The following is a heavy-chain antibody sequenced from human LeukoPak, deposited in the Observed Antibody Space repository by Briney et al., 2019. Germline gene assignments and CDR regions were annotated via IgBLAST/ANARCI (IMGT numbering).Heavy chain of an antibody. CDR3: ARGPSYFQH. J-gene: IGHJ1*01. Sequence: SQTLSLTCAISGDSVSSNSVTWNWIRQSPSRGLEWLGRTYYRSKWYKYYAVSVKGRITINPDTSKNQFSLQLNSVTPEDTAVYYCARGPSYFQHWGQGTLVNVSS. V-gene: IGHV6-1*01. CDR2: TYYRSKWYK. CDR1: GDSVSSNSVT.